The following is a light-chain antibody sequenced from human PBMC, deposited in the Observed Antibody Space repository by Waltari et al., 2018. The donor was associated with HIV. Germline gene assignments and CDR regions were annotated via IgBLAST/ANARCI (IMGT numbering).Light chain of an antibody. CDR3: AAWDDSLNGLV. CDR2: TNK. Sequence: QSVLTQPPSASGTPGQRVTISCSGSSSNIGFNIVNWYQQPPGAAPKLLICTNKQRPSAVPDRFSCSKSGTSASLAISGLQSEDEAYYYCAAWDDSLNGLVFGGGTKLTVL. J-gene: IGLJ3*02. V-gene: IGLV1-44*01. CDR1: SSNIGFNI.